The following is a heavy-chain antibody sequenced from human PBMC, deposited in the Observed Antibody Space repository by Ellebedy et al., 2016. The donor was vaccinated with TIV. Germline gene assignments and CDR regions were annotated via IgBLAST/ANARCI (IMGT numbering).Heavy chain of an antibody. CDR2: ITSSGSTI. J-gene: IGHJ6*02. Sequence: PGGSLRLSCAGSGFTVSDYFMSWVRQAPGKGLEWASYITSSGSTIYYADSVKGRFTVARDNAKNSLYLQMNSRRGDDTAVYYCGRAREPGYFAYYYYGMDVWGQGTTVTVSS. CDR3: GRAREPGYFAYYYYGMDV. V-gene: IGHV3-11*01. CDR1: GFTVSDYF. D-gene: IGHD3-9*01.